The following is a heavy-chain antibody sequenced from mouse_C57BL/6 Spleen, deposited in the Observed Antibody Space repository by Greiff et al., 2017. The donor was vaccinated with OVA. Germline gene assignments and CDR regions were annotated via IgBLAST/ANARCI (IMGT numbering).Heavy chain of an antibody. CDR2: IDPSDSYT. Sequence: QVQLQQPGAELVMPGASVKLSCKASGYTFTSYWMHWVKQRPGQGLEWIGEIDPSDSYTNYNQKFKGKSTLTVDKSSSTAYMQLSSLTSEDSAVYYCAREGYDYDRVYYFDYWGQGTTRTVSS. J-gene: IGHJ2*01. V-gene: IGHV1-69*01. D-gene: IGHD2-4*01. CDR3: AREGYDYDRVYYFDY. CDR1: GYTFTSYW.